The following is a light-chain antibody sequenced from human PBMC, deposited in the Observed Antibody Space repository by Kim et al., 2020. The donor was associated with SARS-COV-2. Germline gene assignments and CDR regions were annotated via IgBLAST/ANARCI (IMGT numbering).Light chain of an antibody. CDR1: SLRTYY. CDR3: NSRDNSGDHVV. V-gene: IGLV3-19*01. J-gene: IGLJ2*01. Sequence: SSELTQDPVVSVALGQTVRITCQGDSLRTYYATWYQQKPGQAPIVVMFGKNNRPSGIPDRFSGSSSGNTASLTVTGAQAVDEADYYCNSRDNSGDHVVFGGGTKLIVL. CDR2: GKN.